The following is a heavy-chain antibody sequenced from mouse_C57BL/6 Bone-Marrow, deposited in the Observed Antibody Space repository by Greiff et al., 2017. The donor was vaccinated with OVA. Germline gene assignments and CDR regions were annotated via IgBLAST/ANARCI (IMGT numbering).Heavy chain of an antibody. Sequence: EVKLVESGPELVKPGASVKISCKASGYSFTDYNMNWVKQSNGKSLEWIGVINPNYGTTSYNQKFKGKATLTVDQSSSTAYMQLNSLTSEDSAVYYCARSYGSRRGYWYFDVWGTGTTVTVSS. D-gene: IGHD1-1*01. V-gene: IGHV1-39*01. CDR3: ARSYGSRRGYWYFDV. CDR1: GYSFTDYN. CDR2: INPNYGTT. J-gene: IGHJ1*03.